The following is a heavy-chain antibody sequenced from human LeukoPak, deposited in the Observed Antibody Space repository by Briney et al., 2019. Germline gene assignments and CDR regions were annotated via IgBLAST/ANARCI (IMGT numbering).Heavy chain of an antibody. CDR3: VKDDGWVQYAN. V-gene: IGHV3-64*04. Sequence: GGSLRLSCAASGFTFSNYAMHWVRQAPGKGLEYVSAISSNGGSTYYANSVKGRFTISRDNSKNTVYLQMNSLSAEDAAVYYCVKDDGWVQYANWGQGTLVTVSS. J-gene: IGHJ4*02. CDR2: ISSNGGST. CDR1: GFTFSNYA. D-gene: IGHD5-24*01.